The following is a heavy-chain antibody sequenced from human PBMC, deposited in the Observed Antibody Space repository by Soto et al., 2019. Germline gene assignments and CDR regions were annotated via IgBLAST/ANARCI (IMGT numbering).Heavy chain of an antibody. D-gene: IGHD3-3*01. CDR2: IIPMFGTA. CDR3: AELMYYYFWSGYSD. J-gene: IGHJ4*02. Sequence: QVQLVQSGAEVKKPGSSVKVSCKASGGTFSTYTISWVRQAPGQGLEWMGGIIPMFGTANYAQKFQGRFTITSDESTSTAYMELSSLRSEDTAVYYCAELMYYYFWSGYSDWGQGTLVTVSS. CDR1: GGTFSTYT. V-gene: IGHV1-69*01.